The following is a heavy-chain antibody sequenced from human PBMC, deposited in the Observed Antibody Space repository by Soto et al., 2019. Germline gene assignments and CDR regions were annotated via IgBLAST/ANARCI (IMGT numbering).Heavy chain of an antibody. D-gene: IGHD3-16*02. CDR2: ISGSGGST. CDR3: AKAIGRRYNYYYYMDV. CDR1: GFTFSSYA. J-gene: IGHJ6*03. Sequence: GGSLRLSCAASGFTFSSYAMSWVRQAPGKGLEWVSAISGSGGSTYYADSVKGRFTISRDNSKNTLYLQMNSLRAEDTAVYYCAKAIGRRYNYYYYMDVWGKGTTVTVSS. V-gene: IGHV3-23*01.